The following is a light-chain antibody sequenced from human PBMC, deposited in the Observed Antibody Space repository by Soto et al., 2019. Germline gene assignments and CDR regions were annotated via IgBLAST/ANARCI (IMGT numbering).Light chain of an antibody. J-gene: IGKJ1*01. V-gene: IGKV2-28*01. CDR1: ARLLHKNGYNY. CDR3: MQPLENFRT. CDR2: LGS. Sequence: IVMTESPLSLSVTPGEAASISCMSSARLLHKNGYNYVDWYMQKPGQSPQLLIYLGSNRASGVPDRFSGSGSDTYFTLEISRLEADDVGVYYCMQPLENFRTFGQGTKVDI.